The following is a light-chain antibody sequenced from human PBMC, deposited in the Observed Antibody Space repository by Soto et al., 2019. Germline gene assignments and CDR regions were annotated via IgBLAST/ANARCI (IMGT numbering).Light chain of an antibody. CDR3: SSFVGPYTYV. Sequence: QSALTQPRSVSGSPGQSVTISCTGTSSDVGAYDYVSWYQHHPGKAPKVTIYDVSKRPSGVPDRFSGSKSGNTAFLTISGLQPEDEAEYYCSSFVGPYTYVFGTGTKVTVL. V-gene: IGLV2-11*01. CDR1: SSDVGAYDY. J-gene: IGLJ1*01. CDR2: DVS.